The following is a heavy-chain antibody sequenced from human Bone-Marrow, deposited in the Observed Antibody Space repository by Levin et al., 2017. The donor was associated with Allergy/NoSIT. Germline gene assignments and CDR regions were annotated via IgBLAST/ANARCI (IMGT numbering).Heavy chain of an antibody. CDR1: GYSFTSYW. V-gene: IGHV5-51*01. Sequence: GGSLRLSCKGSGYSFTSYWIGWVRQMPGKGLEWMGIIYPGDSDTRYSPSFQGQVTISADKSISTAYLQWSSLKASDTAMYYCARRSVPGALVVNFDYWGQGTLVTVSS. J-gene: IGHJ4*02. CDR3: ARRSVPGALVVNFDY. D-gene: IGHD7-27*01. CDR2: IYPGDSDT.